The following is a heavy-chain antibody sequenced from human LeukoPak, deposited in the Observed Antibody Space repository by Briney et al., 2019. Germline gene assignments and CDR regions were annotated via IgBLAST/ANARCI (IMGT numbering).Heavy chain of an antibody. V-gene: IGHV3-23*01. CDR2: ISGSGGST. J-gene: IGHJ4*02. CDR3: ARQRETAVAGTGFDH. Sequence: PGGSLRLSCTASGFTFSSYAMSWVRQAPGKGLEWVSAISGSGGSTYYADSVKGRFTISRDNSKNTLYLQMNSLRAGDTAVYYCARQRETAVAGTGFDHWGQGTLVAVSS. D-gene: IGHD6-19*01. CDR1: GFTFSSYA.